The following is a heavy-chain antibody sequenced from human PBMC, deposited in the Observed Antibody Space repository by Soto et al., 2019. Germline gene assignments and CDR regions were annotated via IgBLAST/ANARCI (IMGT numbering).Heavy chain of an antibody. CDR3: AAVIGYSYGSYFDY. V-gene: IGHV1-58*02. J-gene: IGHJ4*02. CDR1: GFTFTSSA. CDR2: IVVGRGKT. Sequence: QMQLVQSGPEVKKPGTSVKVSCKASGFTFTSSAMQWVRQARGQRLEWIGWIVVGRGKTNHAEKFQERVTITRDRXXSAADMELGSLRSEDTAVYYCAAVIGYSYGSYFDYWGQGTLVTVSS. D-gene: IGHD5-18*01.